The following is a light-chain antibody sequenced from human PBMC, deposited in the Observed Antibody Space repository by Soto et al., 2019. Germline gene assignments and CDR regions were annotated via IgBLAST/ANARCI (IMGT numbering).Light chain of an antibody. Sequence: QSALTQPASVSGSPGQSITISCTGTSSDVGGYNYVSWYQQHPGKAPKLMICDVSDRPSGISNRFSGSKSGNTASLTISVLQAEDEADYYCSSYTTSSTYVFRTGTKVTVL. CDR2: DVS. CDR1: SSDVGGYNY. CDR3: SSYTTSSTYV. V-gene: IGLV2-14*01. J-gene: IGLJ1*01.